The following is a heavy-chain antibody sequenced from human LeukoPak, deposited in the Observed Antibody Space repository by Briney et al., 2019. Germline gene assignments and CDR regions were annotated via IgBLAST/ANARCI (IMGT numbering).Heavy chain of an antibody. CDR3: YIVVVTAILPFDP. D-gene: IGHD2-21*02. CDR1: GFTFSNAW. V-gene: IGHV3-15*01. Sequence: PGGSLRLSCAASGFTFSNAWMSWVRQAPGKGLEWVGRIKSKTDGGTTDYAAPVKGRFTISRDDSKNTLYLQMNSLKTEDTAVYYCYIVVVTAILPFDPWGQGTLVTVSS. J-gene: IGHJ5*02. CDR2: IKSKTDGGTT.